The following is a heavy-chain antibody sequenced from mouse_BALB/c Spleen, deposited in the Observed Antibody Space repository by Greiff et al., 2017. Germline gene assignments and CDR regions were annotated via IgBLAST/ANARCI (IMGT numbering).Heavy chain of an antibody. CDR1: GFSLSRYS. V-gene: IGHV2-6-4*01. J-gene: IGHJ4*01. CDR2: ILGGGST. CDR3: ARGGNTTATRYAMDY. D-gene: IGHD1-2*01. Sequence: VKLMESGPGLVAPSQSLSITCTVSGFSLSRYSVHWVRQPPGKGLEWLGMILGGGSTDYNSALKSRLSISKDNSKSQVFLKMNSLQTDDTAMYYCARGGNTTATRYAMDYWGQGTSVTVSS.